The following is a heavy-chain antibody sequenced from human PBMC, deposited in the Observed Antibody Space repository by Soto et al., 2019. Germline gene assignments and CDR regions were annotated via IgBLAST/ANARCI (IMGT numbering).Heavy chain of an antibody. CDR2: IYYSGST. D-gene: IGHD3-10*01. CDR1: GGSISSGDYY. CDR3: ARAGVADYGSGSYYGPWFDP. Sequence: SETLSLTCTVSGGSISSGDYYWSWIRQPPGKGLEWIGYIYYSGSTYYNPSLKSRVTISVDTSKNQFSLKLSSVTAADTAVYYCARAGVADYGSGSYYGPWFDPWGQGTLVTVSS. V-gene: IGHV4-30-4*01. J-gene: IGHJ5*02.